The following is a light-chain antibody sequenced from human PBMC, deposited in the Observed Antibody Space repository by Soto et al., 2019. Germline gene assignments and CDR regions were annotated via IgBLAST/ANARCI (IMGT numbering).Light chain of an antibody. CDR2: KVS. V-gene: IGKV2-30*02. CDR3: MQGTYWAT. J-gene: IGKJ5*01. CDR1: QGLVHSDGNTY. Sequence: EVVMTQSPLSLPVTLGQPASISCRSSQGLVHSDGNTYLTWFQLRPGQSPRRLIEKVSNRDSGAPDRFSGSGSGSVFTLKISRVEAEDVGVYYCMQGTYWATFGQGTRLEIK.